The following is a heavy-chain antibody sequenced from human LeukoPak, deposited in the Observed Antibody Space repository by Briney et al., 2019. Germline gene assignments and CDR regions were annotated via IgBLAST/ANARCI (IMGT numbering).Heavy chain of an antibody. D-gene: IGHD3-22*01. V-gene: IGHV3-23*01. CDR2: ISGSGGST. CDR3: AKDLSQTIVVVTHFDY. CDR1: GSTFSSYA. J-gene: IGHJ4*02. Sequence: GGSLRLSCAASGSTFSSYAMSWVRQAPGKGLEWVSAISGSGGSTYYADSVKGRFTISRDNSKNTLYLQMNSLRAEDTAVYYCAKDLSQTIVVVTHFDYWGQGTLVTVSS.